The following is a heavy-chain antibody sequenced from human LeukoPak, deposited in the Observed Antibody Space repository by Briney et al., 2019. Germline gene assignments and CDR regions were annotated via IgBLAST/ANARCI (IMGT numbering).Heavy chain of an antibody. CDR2: IYHSGST. D-gene: IGHD1-26*01. CDR3: ARRGGSYFPYFDY. J-gene: IGHJ4*02. V-gene: IGHV4-38-2*01. Sequence: PSETLSLTCAVSGYSISSGYDWGWIRQPPGKGLEWIGSIYHSGSTYYSPSLKSRVTISVDTSKNQFSLKLSSVTAADTAVYYCARRGGSYFPYFDYWGQGTLVTVSS. CDR1: GYSISSGYD.